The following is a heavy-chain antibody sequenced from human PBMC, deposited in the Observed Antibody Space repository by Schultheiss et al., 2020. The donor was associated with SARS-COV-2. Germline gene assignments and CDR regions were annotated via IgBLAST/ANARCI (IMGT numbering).Heavy chain of an antibody. J-gene: IGHJ5*02. V-gene: IGHV1-18*01. CDR1: GYTFTSYG. CDR3: ARKGPGFDP. Sequence: ASVKVSCKASGYTFTSYGISWVRQAPGQGLEWIGWIVVGSGNTNYAQKFQERVTMTEDTSTDTAYMELSSLRSEDTAVYYCARKGPGFDPWGQGTLVTVSS. CDR2: IVVGSGNT.